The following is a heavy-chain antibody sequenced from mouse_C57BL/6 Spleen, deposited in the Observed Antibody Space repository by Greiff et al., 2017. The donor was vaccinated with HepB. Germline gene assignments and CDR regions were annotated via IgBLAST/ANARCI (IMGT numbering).Heavy chain of an antibody. CDR3: ARHEGYDGYYESYAMDY. V-gene: IGHV1-62-2*01. CDR1: GYTFTEYT. J-gene: IGHJ4*01. Sequence: QVQLQQSGAELVKPGASVKLSCKASGYTFTEYTIHWVKQRSGQGLEWIGWFYPGSGSIKYNEKFKDKATLTADKSSSTVYMELSRLTSEDSAVYFCARHEGYDGYYESYAMDYWGQGTSVTVSS. CDR2: FYPGSGSI. D-gene: IGHD2-3*01.